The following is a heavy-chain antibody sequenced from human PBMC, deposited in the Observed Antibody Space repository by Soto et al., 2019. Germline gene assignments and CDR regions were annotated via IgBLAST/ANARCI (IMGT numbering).Heavy chain of an antibody. Sequence: SETLSLTCTVSGGSIISYYWSWILQPPGKGLEWIGYIYYSGSTNYNPSLKSRVTISVDTSKNQFSLKLSSVTAADTAVYYCARLLHIAAAGTGAFDIWGQGTMVTVSS. V-gene: IGHV4-59*08. CDR3: ARLLHIAAAGTGAFDI. D-gene: IGHD6-13*01. CDR2: IYYSGST. CDR1: GGSIISYY. J-gene: IGHJ3*02.